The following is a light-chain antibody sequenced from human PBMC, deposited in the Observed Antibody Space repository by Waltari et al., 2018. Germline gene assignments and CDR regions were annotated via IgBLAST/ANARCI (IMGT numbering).Light chain of an antibody. V-gene: IGKV1D-12*01. CDR3: QQADTFPIT. J-gene: IGKJ5*01. CDR1: QGITNW. CDR2: AAS. Sequence: DIQMTQSPSSVSASIGDRVTIACRASQGITNWLAWYQQKPGKAPKLLIYAASTLKSGVPSRFSGSGSGTDFTLTINSLQPEDFATYYCQQADTFPITCGQGTRLEIK.